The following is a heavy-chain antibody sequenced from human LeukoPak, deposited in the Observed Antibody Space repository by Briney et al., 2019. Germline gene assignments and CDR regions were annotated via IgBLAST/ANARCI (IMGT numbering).Heavy chain of an antibody. D-gene: IGHD3-10*01. CDR2: INPNSGGT. CDR1: GYTFTGYY. V-gene: IGHV1-2*06. CDR3: ARDRGNWYFDL. J-gene: IGHJ2*01. Sequence: ASVTVSCKASGYTFTGYYIHRVRQAPGQELEWMGRINPNSGGTSYAQKFQGRVTMTRDTSISTAYMELSRLTSDDTAVYYCARDRGNWYFDLWGRGTLVTVSS.